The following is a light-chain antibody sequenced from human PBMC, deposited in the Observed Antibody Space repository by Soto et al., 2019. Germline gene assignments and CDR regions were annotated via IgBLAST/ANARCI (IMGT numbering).Light chain of an antibody. CDR3: ATWDDSRKGV. CDR1: TSNIESHS. CDR2: TNN. V-gene: IGLV1-44*01. Sequence: QSALTQPPSPSGTPGQRIIISCSGSTSNIESHSVNWFQQVPGTAPKLLIITNNQRPSGVPDRFSGSKSGASASLAISGLQSEDEVTYYCATWDDSRKGVFGTGTKVTVL. J-gene: IGLJ1*01.